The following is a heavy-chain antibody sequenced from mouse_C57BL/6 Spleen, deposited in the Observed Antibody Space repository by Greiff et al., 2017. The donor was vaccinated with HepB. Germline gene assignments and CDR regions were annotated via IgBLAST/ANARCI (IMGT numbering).Heavy chain of an antibody. CDR2: INPSSGYT. V-gene: IGHV1-4*01. D-gene: IGHD2-1*01. CDR3: ARFVYGNDYAMDY. CDR1: GYTFTSYT. Sequence: VQLQQSGAELARPGASVKMSCKASGYTFTSYTMHWVKQRPGQGLEWIGYINPSSGYTKYNQKFKDKATLTADKSSSTAYMQLSSLTSEDSAVDYCARFVYGNDYAMDYWGQGTSVTVSS. J-gene: IGHJ4*01.